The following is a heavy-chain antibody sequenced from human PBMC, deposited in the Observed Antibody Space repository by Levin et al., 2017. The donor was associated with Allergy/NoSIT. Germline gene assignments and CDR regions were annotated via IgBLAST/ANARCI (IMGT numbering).Heavy chain of an antibody. Sequence: SGGSLRLSCAASGFTFSSYSMNWVRQAPGKGLEWVSYISSSSSTIYYADSVKGRFTISRDNAKNSLYLQMNSLRAEDTAVYYCARTSWGATTGYWGQGTLVTVSS. V-gene: IGHV3-48*01. CDR3: ARTSWGATTGY. J-gene: IGHJ4*02. CDR1: GFTFSSYS. D-gene: IGHD1-26*01. CDR2: ISSSSSTI.